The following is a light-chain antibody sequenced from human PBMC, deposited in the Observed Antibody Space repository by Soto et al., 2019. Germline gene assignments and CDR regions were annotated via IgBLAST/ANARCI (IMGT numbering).Light chain of an antibody. CDR1: QSIGNL. J-gene: IGKJ1*01. V-gene: IGKV1-5*01. Sequence: DIQITQSPSTLSASVGERVTISCRANQSIGNLLAWYQQKPGKAPKLLIYDVSSLESGVPSRFRGSGSGTEFTLTISSLQPDDFATYYCQQYNTYSWTFGQGTKVDI. CDR2: DVS. CDR3: QQYNTYSWT.